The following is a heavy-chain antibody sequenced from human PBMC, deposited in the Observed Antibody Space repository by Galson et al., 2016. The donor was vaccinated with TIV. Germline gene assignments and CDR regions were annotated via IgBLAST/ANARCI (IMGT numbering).Heavy chain of an antibody. CDR3: TTWGRLVGDYDAY. D-gene: IGHD2-21*01. Sequence: SLRLSCAVSGLTFRNAWMNWVRQAPGKGLEWVGRIRNWADGGTTGYAAPVKDRVSISRDDSRNTVYLEMDNLKTEDTAVYYCTTWGRLVGDYDAYWGQGTLVTVSS. CDR1: GLTFRNAW. CDR2: IRNWADGGTT. J-gene: IGHJ4*02. V-gene: IGHV3-15*01.